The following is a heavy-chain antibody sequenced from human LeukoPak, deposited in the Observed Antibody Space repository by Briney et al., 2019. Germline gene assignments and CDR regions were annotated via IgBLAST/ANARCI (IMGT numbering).Heavy chain of an antibody. CDR2: IWYDGSNE. CDR1: GFTFSSYT. Sequence: GGSLRLSCTASGFTFSSYTIHWVRQAPGKGLEWVAVIWYDGSNEYYADSVKGRFTISRDNSKNTPYLQMNSLGAEDTAIYYCARYWPNGALDYWSQGTLVAVSS. D-gene: IGHD2-8*01. J-gene: IGHJ4*02. V-gene: IGHV3-33*08. CDR3: ARYWPNGALDY.